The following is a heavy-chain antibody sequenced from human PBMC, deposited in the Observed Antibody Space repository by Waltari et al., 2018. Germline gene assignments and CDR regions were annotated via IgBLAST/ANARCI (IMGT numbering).Heavy chain of an antibody. Sequence: QLQLQESGPGMVKPSETLSLTCTVSGGSLSSSSYYWGWIRPPPGKGLAWIGSIYYSGRTYASPSLKSRVTISGDTAKNQFSLRLSAVTAADTAVYYCAILTLEHESSGYYSTDAFDIWGQGTMVTVSS. CDR1: GGSLSSSSYY. CDR3: AILTLEHESSGYYSTDAFDI. D-gene: IGHD3-22*01. CDR2: IYYSGRT. J-gene: IGHJ3*02. V-gene: IGHV4-39*01.